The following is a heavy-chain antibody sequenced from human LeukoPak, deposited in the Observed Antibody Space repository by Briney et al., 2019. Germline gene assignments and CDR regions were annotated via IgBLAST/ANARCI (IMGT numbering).Heavy chain of an antibody. CDR2: ISGSGGST. CDR1: GFTFSSYA. V-gene: IGHV3-23*01. J-gene: IGHJ4*02. Sequence: GGSLRLSCAASGFTFSSYAMSWVRQAPGKGLEWVSAISGSGGSTYYADSVKGRFTISRDNSKNTLYLQMNSLRAEDTAVYYCAKVLVVINAGAYDYWGQGTLVTVSS. CDR3: AKVLVVINAGAYDY. D-gene: IGHD3-22*01.